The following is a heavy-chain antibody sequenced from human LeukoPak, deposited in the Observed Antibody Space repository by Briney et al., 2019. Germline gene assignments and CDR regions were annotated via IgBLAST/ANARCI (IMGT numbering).Heavy chain of an antibody. V-gene: IGHV4-61*02. J-gene: IGHJ6*03. CDR3: ARGGGWTYYYYYYYMDV. CDR1: GGSISSGSYY. D-gene: IGHD6-19*01. CDR2: IHTSGST. Sequence: SETLSLTCTVSGGSISSGSYYWSWIRQPAGKGLEWIGRIHTSGSTNYNPSLKSRVTISVDTSKNQFSLKLSSVTAADTAVYYCARGGGWTYYYYYYYMDVWGKGTTVTISS.